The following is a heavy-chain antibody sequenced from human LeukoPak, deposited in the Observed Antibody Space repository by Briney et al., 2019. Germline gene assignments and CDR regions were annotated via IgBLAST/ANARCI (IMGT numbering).Heavy chain of an antibody. CDR1: GGSISGYY. D-gene: IGHD3-10*01. CDR2: IYYNGIS. J-gene: IGHJ5*02. Sequence: SETLSLTCTVSGGSISGYYWSWIRQPPGKGLEWIAYIYYNGISNYNPSLKSRVIISVDSSKNQFSLKLTSVTAADTAVYYCARDSGGWFDPWGQGTLVTVSS. V-gene: IGHV4-59*01. CDR3: ARDSGGWFDP.